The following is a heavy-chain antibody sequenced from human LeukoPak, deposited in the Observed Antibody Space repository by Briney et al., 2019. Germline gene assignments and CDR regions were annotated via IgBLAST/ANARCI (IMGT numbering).Heavy chain of an antibody. CDR2: INHSGST. D-gene: IGHD6-13*01. J-gene: IGHJ4*02. V-gene: IGHV4-4*02. CDR3: ASIGYSSRSDY. Sequence: SETLSLTCAVSGGSISSSNWWSWVRQPPGKGLEWIGEINHSGSTNYNPSLKSRVTISVDTSKNQFSLKLSSVTAADTAVYYCASIGYSSRSDYWGQGTLVTVSS. CDR1: GGSISSSNW.